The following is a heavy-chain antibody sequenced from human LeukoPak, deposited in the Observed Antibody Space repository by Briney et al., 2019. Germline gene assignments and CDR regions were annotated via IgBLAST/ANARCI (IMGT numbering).Heavy chain of an antibody. Sequence: GGSLRLSCAASGFTFSSYGMHWVRQAPGKGLEWISSITSSSSYKFYADSVKGRFTISRDNSKNTLYLQMNSLRAEDTAVYYCAKEAYYYDSSGYDTPDYWGQGTLVTVSS. V-gene: IGHV3-21*01. CDR2: ITSSSSYK. D-gene: IGHD3-22*01. CDR1: GFTFSSYG. CDR3: AKEAYYYDSSGYDTPDY. J-gene: IGHJ4*02.